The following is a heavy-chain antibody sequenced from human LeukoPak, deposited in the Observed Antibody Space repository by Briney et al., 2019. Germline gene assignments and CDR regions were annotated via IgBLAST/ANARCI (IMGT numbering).Heavy chain of an antibody. CDR3: ARSGGLQKFDY. V-gene: IGHV3-30-3*01. J-gene: IGHJ4*02. D-gene: IGHD4-11*01. CDR2: ISYDGSTI. CDR1: EFTFSNYA. Sequence: GGSLRLSCAASEFTFSNYAVHWVRQAPGKGLQWVAVISYDGSTIHYADSVKGRFTISRDTSKNTLYLQMNSLRTEDTAVYYCARSGGLQKFDYWGQGTLVTVSS.